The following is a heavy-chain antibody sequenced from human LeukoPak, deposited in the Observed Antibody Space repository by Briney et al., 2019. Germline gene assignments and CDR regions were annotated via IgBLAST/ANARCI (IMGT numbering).Heavy chain of an antibody. Sequence: PSETLSLTCTVSGCSISSGDYYWSWIRQPPGKSLEWIGYSDYSGNTYYNPALKSRVTISVDTSKNQFSLKLSSVTAADTAVYYCARFYGSGSWYFDYWGQGTLVTVSS. CDR2: SDYSGNT. D-gene: IGHD3-10*01. CDR1: GCSISSGDYY. V-gene: IGHV4-30-4*01. J-gene: IGHJ4*02. CDR3: ARFYGSGSWYFDY.